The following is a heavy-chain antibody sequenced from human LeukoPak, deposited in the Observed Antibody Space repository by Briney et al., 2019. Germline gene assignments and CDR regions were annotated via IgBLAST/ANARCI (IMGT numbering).Heavy chain of an antibody. J-gene: IGHJ4*02. V-gene: IGHV1-69*13. Sequence: GASVKVSCKASGGTFSSYAISWVRQAPGQGLEWMGGIIPIFGTANYAQKFRGRVTITADESTSTAYMELSSLRSEDTAVYYCAGGRDGYNLQDYLDYWGQGTLVTVSS. CDR2: IIPIFGTA. D-gene: IGHD5-24*01. CDR3: AGGRDGYNLQDYLDY. CDR1: GGTFSSYA.